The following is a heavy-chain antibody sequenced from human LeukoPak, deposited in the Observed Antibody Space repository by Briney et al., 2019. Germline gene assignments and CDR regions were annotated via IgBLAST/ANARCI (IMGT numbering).Heavy chain of an antibody. Sequence: GGSLRLSCAASGFTFSNAWMSWVRQAPGKGLEWVGRTKSKTDGGTTDYAAPVKGRFTISRDDSKNTLYLQMNSLKTEDTAVYYCTATGPFDYWGQGTLVTASS. V-gene: IGHV3-15*01. J-gene: IGHJ4*02. CDR2: TKSKTDGGTT. CDR1: GFTFSNAW. CDR3: TATGPFDY.